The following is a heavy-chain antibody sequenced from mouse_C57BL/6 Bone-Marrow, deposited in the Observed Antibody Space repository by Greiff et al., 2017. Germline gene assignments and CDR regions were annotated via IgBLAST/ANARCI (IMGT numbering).Heavy chain of an antibody. Sequence: QVHVKQPGAELVRPGSSVKLSCKASGYTFTSYWMDWVKQRPGQGLEWIGNIYPSDSETHYNQKFKDKATLTVDKSSSTAYMQLSSLTSEDSAVYYCARGLYAMDYWGQGTSVTVSS. CDR2: IYPSDSET. CDR1: GYTFTSYW. CDR3: ARGLYAMDY. V-gene: IGHV1-61*01. J-gene: IGHJ4*01.